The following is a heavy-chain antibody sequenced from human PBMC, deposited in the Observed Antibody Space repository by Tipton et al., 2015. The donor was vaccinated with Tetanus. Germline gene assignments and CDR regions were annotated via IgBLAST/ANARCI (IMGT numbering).Heavy chain of an antibody. D-gene: IGHD2-15*01. Sequence: QLVQSGGGLIQPGGSLRLSCAASGFTVSSNFMTWVRQAPGEGLEWVSIIYSGGTTYYADSVKGRFTISRDNSRNTLYLQMSSLRAEDTAVYYCARELDCSGGGCYSYGLDVWGQGTTVTVSS. J-gene: IGHJ6*02. CDR1: GFTVSSNF. CDR2: IYSGGTT. V-gene: IGHV3-53*01. CDR3: ARELDCSGGGCYSYGLDV.